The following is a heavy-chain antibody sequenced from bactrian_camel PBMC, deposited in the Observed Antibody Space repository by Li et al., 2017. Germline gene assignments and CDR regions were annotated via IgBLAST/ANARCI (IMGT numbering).Heavy chain of an antibody. Sequence: HVQLVESGGGSVQPGGSLTLSCKVSSTTKLTFCMGWFRQTPGSEREGVAAMDQAGLATYSDSVKGRFTISKDNAKNTLYLQMNSLKPEDTAMYYCAAKCTGRCFSPLPTFYYWGQGTQVTVS. CDR1: STTKLTFC. D-gene: IGHD1*01. CDR2: MDQAGLAT. J-gene: IGHJ4*01. V-gene: IGHV3S6*01. CDR3: AAKCTGRCFSPLPTFYY.